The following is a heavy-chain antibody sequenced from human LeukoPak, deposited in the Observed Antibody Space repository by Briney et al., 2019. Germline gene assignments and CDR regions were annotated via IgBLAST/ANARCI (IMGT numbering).Heavy chain of an antibody. Sequence: GASVKLSYKASGYTFTSYYIHWVRQAPGLGLQWMGMIKPSGGSIRYEQNFQGRVTMTRDTSASTVYMELSSLTSEDTAVYYCARDFYSSSSTGVPNSFDPWGQGTLVTVSS. D-gene: IGHD6-6*01. J-gene: IGHJ5*02. CDR3: ARDFYSSSSTGVPNSFDP. CDR1: GYTFTSYY. CDR2: IKPSGGSI. V-gene: IGHV1-46*01.